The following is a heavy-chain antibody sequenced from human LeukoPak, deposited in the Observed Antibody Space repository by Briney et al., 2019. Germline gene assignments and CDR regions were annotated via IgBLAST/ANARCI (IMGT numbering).Heavy chain of an antibody. J-gene: IGHJ5*02. CDR2: IIPIFGTA. D-gene: IGHD2-2*02. Sequence: SVKVSCKASGGTFSSYAISWVRQAPGQGLEWMGGIIPIFGTANYAQEFQGRVTITTDESTSTAYMELSSLRSEDTAVYYCARGYCSSTSCYTADSFDPWGQGTLVTVSS. CDR3: ARGYCSSTSCYTADSFDP. V-gene: IGHV1-69*05. CDR1: GGTFSSYA.